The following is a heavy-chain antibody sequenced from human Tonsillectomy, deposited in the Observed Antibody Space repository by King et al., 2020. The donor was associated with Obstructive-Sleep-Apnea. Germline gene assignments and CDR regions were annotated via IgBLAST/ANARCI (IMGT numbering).Heavy chain of an antibody. Sequence: VQLVESGGGLVQPGGSLRLSCAASGFTFSSYSMTWVRQAPGKGLEWVSYISGSSSSIFYADSVMGRFTISRDNAKKSLYLQMNSLRAEDTAVYYCAREADWGLFAFDIWGPGTMVTVSS. J-gene: IGHJ3*02. D-gene: IGHD7-27*01. CDR1: GFTFSSYS. CDR2: ISGSSSSI. CDR3: AREADWGLFAFDI. V-gene: IGHV3-48*04.